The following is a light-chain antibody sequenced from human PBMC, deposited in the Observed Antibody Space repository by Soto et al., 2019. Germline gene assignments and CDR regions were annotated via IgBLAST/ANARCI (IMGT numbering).Light chain of an antibody. Sequence: EIMMTQSPATLSVSPGARATLSCRASQSVSNNVAWYQQKPGQAPRLLIYYASTRSTGIPARFSGSGSGTDFTLTISSLQSEDFALYDCQQYNNWPPITFGQGTRLEIK. V-gene: IGKV3-15*01. CDR2: YAS. CDR3: QQYNNWPPIT. CDR1: QSVSNN. J-gene: IGKJ5*01.